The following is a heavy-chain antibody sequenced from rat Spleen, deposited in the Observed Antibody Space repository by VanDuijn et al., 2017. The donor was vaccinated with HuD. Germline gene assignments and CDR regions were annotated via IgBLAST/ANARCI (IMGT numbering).Heavy chain of an antibody. CDR3: ARSSGDVMAA. V-gene: IGHV5-31*01. Sequence: EVQLVESGGGLVQPGRSLKLSCVASGFTFTHYWMTWIRQAPGKGLEWVACISDTGGSSYYLDSVKGRFTISRDNTKSTLYLQMNSLRSEDTATYYCARSSGDVMAAWGQGPSVTVSS. D-gene: IGHD4-3*01. CDR1: GFTFTHYW. J-gene: IGHJ4*01. CDR2: ISDTGGSS.